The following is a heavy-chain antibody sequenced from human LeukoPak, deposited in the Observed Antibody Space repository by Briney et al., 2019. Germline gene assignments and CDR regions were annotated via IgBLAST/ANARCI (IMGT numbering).Heavy chain of an antibody. CDR2: ISSSGTYI. D-gene: IGHD4-17*01. J-gene: IGHJ4*02. CDR1: RFTFTSYT. Sequence: GGSLRPSCAASRFTFTSYTMNWVRQAPGHGLEWVSSISSSGTYIYYADSVKGRFSISRDNAKNSLYLQMNSLRAEDTAVYYCAREDATALDYWGQGTLVTVSS. CDR3: AREDATALDY. V-gene: IGHV3-21*01.